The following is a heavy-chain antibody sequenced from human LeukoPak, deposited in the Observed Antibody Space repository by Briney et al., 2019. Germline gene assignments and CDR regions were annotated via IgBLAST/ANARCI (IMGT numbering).Heavy chain of an antibody. J-gene: IGHJ4*02. CDR1: GGSISSYY. Sequence: SETLSLTCTVSGGSISSYYWSWIRQPPGKGLEWIGYIYYSGSTNYNPSLKSRVTISVVTSKNQFSLKLSSVTAADTAVYYCARDRYSTLYWGQGTLVTVSS. D-gene: IGHD6-13*01. CDR3: ARDRYSTLY. CDR2: IYYSGST. V-gene: IGHV4-59*01.